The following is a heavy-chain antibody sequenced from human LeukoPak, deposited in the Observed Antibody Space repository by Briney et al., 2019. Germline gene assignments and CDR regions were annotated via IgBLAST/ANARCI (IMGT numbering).Heavy chain of an antibody. J-gene: IGHJ4*02. V-gene: IGHV1-18*01. CDR1: GYTFTSYG. D-gene: IGHD3-10*01. CDR2: ISAYNGNT. CDR3: ARDASNYYGSGSTLGY. Sequence: ASVKVSCKASGYTFTSYGISWVRQAPGQGLEWMGWISAYNGNTNYAQKLQGRVTMTTDTSTSTAYMELRSLRSDDTAVYYCARDASNYYGSGSTLGYWGQGTLVTVSS.